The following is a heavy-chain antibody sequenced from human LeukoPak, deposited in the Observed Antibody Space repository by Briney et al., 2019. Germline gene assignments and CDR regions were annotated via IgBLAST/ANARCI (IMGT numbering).Heavy chain of an antibody. V-gene: IGHV4-34*01. CDR1: GGSFSGYY. D-gene: IGHD1-26*01. CDR2: INHSGST. Sequence: KPSETLSLTCAVYGGSFSGYYWSWIRQPPGKGLEWIGEINHSGSTNYNPSLKSRVTISVDTSKSQFSLKLSSVTAADTAVYYCARGGWVGFPFDYWGQGTLVTVSS. CDR3: ARGGWVGFPFDY. J-gene: IGHJ4*02.